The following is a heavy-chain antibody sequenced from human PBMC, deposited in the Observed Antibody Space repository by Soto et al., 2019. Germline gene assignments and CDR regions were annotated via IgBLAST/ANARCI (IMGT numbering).Heavy chain of an antibody. CDR3: ARAARYFDWLDYYYMDV. Sequence: ASVKVSCKASGYTFTSYYMRWVRQAPGQGLEWMGIINPSGGSTSYAQKFQGRVTMTRDTSTSTVYMELSSLRSEDTAVYYCARAARYFDWLDYYYMDVWGKGTTVTVSS. CDR1: GYTFTSYY. D-gene: IGHD3-9*01. V-gene: IGHV1-46*03. J-gene: IGHJ6*03. CDR2: INPSGGST.